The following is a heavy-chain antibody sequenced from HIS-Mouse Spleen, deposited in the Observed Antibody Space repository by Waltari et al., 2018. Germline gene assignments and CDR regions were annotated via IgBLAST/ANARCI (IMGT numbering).Heavy chain of an antibody. V-gene: IGHV4-31*03. D-gene: IGHD4-4*01. CDR1: GGSISSGGYY. CDR3: ARVGVLTTVTTDAFDI. CDR2: IYYSGST. Sequence: QVQLQESGPGLVKPSQTLSLTCTVSGGSISSGGYYWSWYRQHPGKGREWIGYIYYSGSTYYNPSLKSRVTISVDTSKNQFSLKLSSVTAADTAVYYCARVGVLTTVTTDAFDIWGQGTMVTVSS. J-gene: IGHJ3*02.